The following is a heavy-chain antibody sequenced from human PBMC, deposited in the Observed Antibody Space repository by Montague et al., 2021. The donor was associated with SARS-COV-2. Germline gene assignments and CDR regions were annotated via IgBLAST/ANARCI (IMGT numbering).Heavy chain of an antibody. CDR1: GGSISSGGYY. Sequence: TLSLTCTVSGGSISSGGYYWSWIRQHSGKGLEWIGYIYYSGSSYYNPSLKSRVNISVDTSKNQFSLKLSSVTAADTAMYYCARAFVSDFYYYGMDVWGQGTTVTVSS. V-gene: IGHV4-31*03. CDR2: IYYSGSS. J-gene: IGHJ6*02. D-gene: IGHD3-10*01. CDR3: ARAFVSDFYYYGMDV.